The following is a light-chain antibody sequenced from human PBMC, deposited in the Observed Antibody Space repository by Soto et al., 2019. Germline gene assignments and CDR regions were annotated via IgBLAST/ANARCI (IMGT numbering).Light chain of an antibody. V-gene: IGKV4-1*01. CDR3: QQYGSSPIN. Sequence: DIVLTQSPDSLAVSLGERATINCKSSQSFLYDSNNKNYLAWYQQKPGQPPKLLIYWASTRESGVPDRFSGTGSGTDFTLTISRLEPEDFAVYYCQQYGSSPINFGQGTRLEIK. CDR2: WAS. CDR1: QSFLYDSNNKNY. J-gene: IGKJ5*01.